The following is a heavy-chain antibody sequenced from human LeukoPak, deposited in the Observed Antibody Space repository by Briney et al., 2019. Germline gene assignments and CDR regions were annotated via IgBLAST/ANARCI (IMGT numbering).Heavy chain of an antibody. Sequence: GGSLRLSCAASGFTFSSYAIHWVRQAPGKGLEYVSVISSNGDSTYYANSVKGRFTISRDNSKNTLYLQRGSLRAEDMAVYYCERDHRTYGMDVWGQGTTVTVSS. J-gene: IGHJ6*02. D-gene: IGHD3-16*02. CDR3: ERDHRTYGMDV. V-gene: IGHV3-64*01. CDR1: GFTFSSYA. CDR2: ISSNGDST.